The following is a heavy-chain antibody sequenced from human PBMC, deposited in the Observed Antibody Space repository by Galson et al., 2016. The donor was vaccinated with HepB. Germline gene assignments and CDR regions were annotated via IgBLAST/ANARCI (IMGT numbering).Heavy chain of an antibody. CDR1: GFSINYYF. D-gene: IGHD3-10*01. CDR2: IYTDDSA. J-gene: IGHJ4*02. Sequence: SLRLSCAASGFSINYYFMRWVRQAPGEGLEWVSIIYTDDSAYYADPVEGRFFISRDNSRNTVYLQMNKLKPDDTAVYYCARSTMIPGRLTNYIDSWGQGTLATVSS. CDR3: ARSTMIPGRLTNYIDS. V-gene: IGHV3-53*01.